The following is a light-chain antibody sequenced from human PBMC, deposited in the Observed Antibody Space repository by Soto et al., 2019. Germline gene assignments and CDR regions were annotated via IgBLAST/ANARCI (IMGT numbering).Light chain of an antibody. J-gene: IGLJ1*01. CDR1: SNDVGDYNY. CDR3: CSYANSLYV. CDR2: DVS. V-gene: IGLV2-11*01. Sequence: QSALTQPRSVSGSPGQSVTISCTGTSNDVGDYNYVSWYQHHPGKAPKLMIYDVSKRPSGVPDRFSGSKSGNTASLTISGLQAEDEADYYCCSYANSLYVFGTGTQLTVL.